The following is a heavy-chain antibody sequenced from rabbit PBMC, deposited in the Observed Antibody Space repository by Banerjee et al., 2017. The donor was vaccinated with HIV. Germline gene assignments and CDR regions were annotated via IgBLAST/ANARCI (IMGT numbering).Heavy chain of an antibody. CDR2: IYTGSGSA. Sequence: QEQLEESGGDLVKPEGSLTLTCTASGFSFSSSYWICWVRQAPGKGLEWIACIYTGSGSALYVSWAKGRFTISKTSSTTVTLQMTSLTAADTATYFCARYYSYGYAGGTYAANLWGPGTLVTVS. CDR1: GFSFSSSYW. V-gene: IGHV1S45*01. J-gene: IGHJ4*01. D-gene: IGHD6-1*01. CDR3: ARYYSYGYAGGTYAANL.